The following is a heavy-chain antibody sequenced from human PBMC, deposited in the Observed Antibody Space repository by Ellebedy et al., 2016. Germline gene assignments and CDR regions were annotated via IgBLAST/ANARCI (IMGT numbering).Heavy chain of an antibody. D-gene: IGHD3-10*01. CDR2: ISPGGDDT. CDR1: GFTFGIFF. Sequence: GESLKISXAASGFTFGIFFMSWVRQAPGKGLDWVSTISPGGDDTDYADFVKGRFTISRDNAKNSLYLQMDSLRADDTAVYYCARDLVTMALRFYYYGMDVWGQGTTVTVSS. J-gene: IGHJ6*02. CDR3: ARDLVTMALRFYYYGMDV. V-gene: IGHV3-21*01.